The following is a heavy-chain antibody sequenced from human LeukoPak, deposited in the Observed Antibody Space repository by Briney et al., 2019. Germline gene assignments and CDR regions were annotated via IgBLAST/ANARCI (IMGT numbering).Heavy chain of an antibody. D-gene: IGHD4-23*01. CDR2: ISSSGSTI. CDR1: GFTFSDYY. V-gene: IGHV3-11*04. J-gene: IGHJ4*02. CDR3: ARAPPYGGNSVVGY. Sequence: GGSLRLSCAASGFTFSDYYMSWIRQAPGKGLEWVSYISSSGSTIYYADSVKGRFTISRDNARNSLYLQMNSLRAEDTAVYYWARAPPYGGNSVVGYWGQGTLVTVSS.